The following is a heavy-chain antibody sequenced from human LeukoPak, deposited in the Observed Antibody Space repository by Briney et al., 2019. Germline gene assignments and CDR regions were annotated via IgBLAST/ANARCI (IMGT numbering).Heavy chain of an antibody. D-gene: IGHD7-27*01. CDR3: ARTRKAWAPDY. CDR1: GGSISSYY. Sequence: SETLSLTCTVSGGSISSYYWSWIRQPPGKGLEWIGYIFYSWSPNYNPSLKRRVTISVDTSKNQFSLKLSSVTAADTAVYYCARTRKAWAPDYWGQGTLVTVSS. CDR2: IFYSWSP. V-gene: IGHV4-59*12. J-gene: IGHJ4*02.